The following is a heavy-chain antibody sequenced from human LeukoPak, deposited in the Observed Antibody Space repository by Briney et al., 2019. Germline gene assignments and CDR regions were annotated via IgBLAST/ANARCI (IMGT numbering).Heavy chain of an antibody. CDR1: GFTFDDYA. CDR2: ISWNSGSI. CDR3: ARVSKRGYSYGVSYYYYYMDV. V-gene: IGHV3-9*01. Sequence: GGSLRLSCAASGFTFDDYAMHWVRQAPGKGLEWVSGISWNSGSIGYADSVKGRFTISRDNSKNTLYLQMNSLRAEDTAVYYCARVSKRGYSYGVSYYYYYMDVWGKGTTVTISS. J-gene: IGHJ6*03. D-gene: IGHD5-18*01.